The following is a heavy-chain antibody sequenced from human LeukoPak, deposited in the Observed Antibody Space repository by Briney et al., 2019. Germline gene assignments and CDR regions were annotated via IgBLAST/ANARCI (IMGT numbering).Heavy chain of an antibody. V-gene: IGHV4-59*11. Sequence: SETLSLTCTVSGGSISSHYWSWIRQPPGKGLEWVGHIYYSGSTNYNPSLRSRVTISVDTTKNQVSLKLSSVTAADTAVYYCARGQHDSSGYCPFDDWGQGTLVTVSS. CDR2: IYYSGST. J-gene: IGHJ4*02. CDR1: GGSISSHY. D-gene: IGHD3-22*01. CDR3: ARGQHDSSGYCPFDD.